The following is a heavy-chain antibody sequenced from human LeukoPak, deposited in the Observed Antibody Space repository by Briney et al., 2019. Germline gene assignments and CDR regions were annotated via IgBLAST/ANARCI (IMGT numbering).Heavy chain of an antibody. V-gene: IGHV3-48*01. CDR3: AGVRGYYYDSSGPFDY. CDR1: GFTFSSYS. Sequence: GGSLRLSCAASGFTFSSYSMNWVRQAPGKGLEWVSYISSSSSTIYYADSVKGRFTISRDNAKNSLYLQMNSLRAEDTAVYYCAGVRGYYYDSSGPFDYWGQGTLVTVSS. J-gene: IGHJ4*02. D-gene: IGHD3-22*01. CDR2: ISSSSSTI.